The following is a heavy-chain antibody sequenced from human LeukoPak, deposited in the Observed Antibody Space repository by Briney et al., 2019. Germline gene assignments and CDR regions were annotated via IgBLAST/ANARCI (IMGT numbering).Heavy chain of an antibody. CDR3: AKALSSSYSSKGHYYYFYYMDV. V-gene: IGHV3-21*04. D-gene: IGHD6-19*01. J-gene: IGHJ6*03. CDR2: ISSSSSYR. Sequence: GGSLRLSCAASGFTFSRYSMNWVRQAPGKGLEWVSSISSSSSYRYYVDSVKGRFTISRDNSKNTLYLQMNSLRAEDMAVYYCAKALSSSYSSKGHYYYFYYMDVWGKGTTVTVSS. CDR1: GFTFSRYS.